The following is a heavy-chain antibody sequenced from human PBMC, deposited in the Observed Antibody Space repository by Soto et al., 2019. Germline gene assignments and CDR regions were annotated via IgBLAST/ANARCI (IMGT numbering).Heavy chain of an antibody. J-gene: IGHJ4*02. CDR2: ISGSGGTT. Sequence: EVQLLESGGGVVQPGGSLRLSCAASGFTFSSYVMSWVRQAPGKGLEWVSTISGSGGTTYYADSVRGRFTISRDNSKNTLFLQVNSLRAEDTAVYYCAKDPAPWDVLTDYYSAHRDYWGQGTLVTVSS. D-gene: IGHD3-9*01. V-gene: IGHV3-23*01. CDR1: GFTFSSYV. CDR3: AKDPAPWDVLTDYYSAHRDY.